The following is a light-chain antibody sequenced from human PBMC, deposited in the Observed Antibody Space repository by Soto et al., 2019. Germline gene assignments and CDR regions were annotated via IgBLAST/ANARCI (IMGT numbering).Light chain of an antibody. CDR2: SNN. CDR3: AAWYDSLNGYV. V-gene: IGLV1-44*01. Sequence: QSVLTQPPSASGTPGQRVSISCSGSSSNIGSNTVNWYQQLPGTAPKLIIYSNNQRPSGVPDRFSGSNSGTSASLAISRLQSEDEADYYCAAWYDSLNGYVFGTGTKLTVL. CDR1: SSNIGSNT. J-gene: IGLJ1*01.